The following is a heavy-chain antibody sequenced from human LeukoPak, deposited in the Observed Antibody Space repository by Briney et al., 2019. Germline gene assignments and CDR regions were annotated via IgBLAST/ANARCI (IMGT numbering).Heavy chain of an antibody. J-gene: IGHJ4*02. D-gene: IGHD1-26*01. CDR1: GFIFSSYG. V-gene: IGHV3-30*02. CDR3: AKGQEWELLGFDY. CDR2: IRYDGSNK. Sequence: GGSLRLSCAASGFIFSSYGMHWVRQAPGKGLEWVALIRYDGSNKYYGDSVKGRFTISRDNSKSTLYLQMNSLRAEDTAVYYCAKGQEWELLGFDYWGQGTLVTVSS.